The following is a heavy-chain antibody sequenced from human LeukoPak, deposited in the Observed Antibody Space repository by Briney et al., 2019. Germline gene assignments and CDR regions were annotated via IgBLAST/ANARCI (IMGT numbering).Heavy chain of an antibody. CDR3: AREGDYNPFFDY. CDR2: INPNSGGA. D-gene: IGHD4-17*01. Sequence: ASVKVSCKASGYTFTGYHMHWVRQAPGQGLEWMGWINPNSGGANYAQKFQGRVTMTRDTSISTAYMELSGLRSDDTAVYYCAREGDYNPFFDYWGQGTLVTVSS. J-gene: IGHJ4*02. CDR1: GYTFTGYH. V-gene: IGHV1-2*02.